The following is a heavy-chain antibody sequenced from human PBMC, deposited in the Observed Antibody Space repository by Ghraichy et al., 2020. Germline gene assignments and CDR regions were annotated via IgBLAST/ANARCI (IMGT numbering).Heavy chain of an antibody. CDR2: IYYSGST. Sequence: SETLSLTCTVSGGSISSGGYYWSWIRQHPGKGLEWIGYIYYSGSTYYNPSLKSRVTISVDTSKNQFSLKLSSVTAADTAVYYCARGDGDYDWYFDLWGRGTLVTVSS. J-gene: IGHJ2*01. D-gene: IGHD4-17*01. V-gene: IGHV4-31*03. CDR1: GGSISSGGYY. CDR3: ARGDGDYDWYFDL.